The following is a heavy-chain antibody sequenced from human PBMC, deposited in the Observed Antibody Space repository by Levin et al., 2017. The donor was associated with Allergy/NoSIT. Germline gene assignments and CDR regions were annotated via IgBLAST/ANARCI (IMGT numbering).Heavy chain of an antibody. Sequence: GESLKISCKASGYTFTSYYMHWVRQAPGQGLEWMGIINPSGGDTSYAQKFQGRVTMTRDTSTSSVYMELSSLRSEDTAVYYCAREGEQWLGGADYWGQGTLVTVSS. J-gene: IGHJ4*02. CDR3: AREGEQWLGGADY. CDR2: INPSGGDT. D-gene: IGHD6-19*01. CDR1: GYTFTSYY. V-gene: IGHV1-46*01.